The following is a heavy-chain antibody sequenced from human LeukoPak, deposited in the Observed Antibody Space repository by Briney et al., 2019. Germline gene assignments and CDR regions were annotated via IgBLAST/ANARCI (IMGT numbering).Heavy chain of an antibody. CDR3: AREASTHYYDSSGYPNY. Sequence: GASVKVSCKASGYTFTSYYMHWVRQAPGQGLGWMGWINPNSGGTNYARKFQGRVTMTRDTSISTAYMELSRLRSDDTAVYYCAREASTHYYDSSGYPNYWGQGTLVTVSS. V-gene: IGHV1-2*02. J-gene: IGHJ4*02. D-gene: IGHD3-22*01. CDR2: INPNSGGT. CDR1: GYTFTSYY.